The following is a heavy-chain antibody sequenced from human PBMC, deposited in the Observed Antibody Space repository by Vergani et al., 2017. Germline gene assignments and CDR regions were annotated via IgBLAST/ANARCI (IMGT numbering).Heavy chain of an antibody. J-gene: IGHJ4*02. V-gene: IGHV1-69*04. CDR3: ARVLRPGATLSGLLG. CDR2: IIPILGIA. Sequence: QVQLVQSGAEVKKPGSSVKVSCKASGGTFSSYAISWVRQAPGQGLEWMGRIIPILGIANYAQKFQGRVTITADKSTSTAYMELSSLRSEDTAVYYCARVLRPGATLSGLLGWGQGTLVTVSS. CDR1: GGTFSSYA. D-gene: IGHD1-26*01.